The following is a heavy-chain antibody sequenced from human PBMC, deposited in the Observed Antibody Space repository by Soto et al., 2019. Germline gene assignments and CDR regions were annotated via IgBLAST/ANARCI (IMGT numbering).Heavy chain of an antibody. Sequence: ASVKVSCKASGFTFTSSAMQWVRQARGQRLEWIGWIVVGSGNTNYAQKFQERVTITRDMSTSTAYMELSSLRSEDTAVYYCAAPVVVPGEGYLGGYYYMDVWGKGTTVTVSS. CDR1: GFTFTSSA. V-gene: IGHV1-58*02. D-gene: IGHD2-2*01. CDR3: AAPVVVPGEGYLGGYYYMDV. CDR2: IVVGSGNT. J-gene: IGHJ6*03.